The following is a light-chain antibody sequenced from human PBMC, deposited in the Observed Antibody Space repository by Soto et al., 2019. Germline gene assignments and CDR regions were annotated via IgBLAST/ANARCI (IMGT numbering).Light chain of an antibody. V-gene: IGKV1-5*03. CDR3: QQYFGYPWT. CDR1: QSINDW. CDR2: KAS. J-gene: IGKJ1*01. Sequence: DIQMTQSPSTLSASVGDRVTITCRASQSINDWLAWYQQKPGKAPNLLIYKASSLQSGVPSRFSGSGSGTEFTLTISSLQPDDFATFYCQQYFGYPWTCGQGTKVEIK.